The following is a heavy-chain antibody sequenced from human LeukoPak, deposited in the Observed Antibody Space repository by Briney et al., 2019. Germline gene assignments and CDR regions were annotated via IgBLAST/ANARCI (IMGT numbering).Heavy chain of an antibody. D-gene: IGHD3-16*02. CDR1: GGSIGTYY. Sequence: PTETLSLTCTVSGGSIGTYYWSWIRQSPGKGLEWIGYIYVTGTRYNPYLQSRVTISVDRSRNQFFLKMSSVTAADTAVYYCARHIGGGIEDMDVWGKGTKVIVSS. CDR3: ARHIGGGIEDMDV. CDR2: IYVTGT. V-gene: IGHV4-59*08. J-gene: IGHJ6*03.